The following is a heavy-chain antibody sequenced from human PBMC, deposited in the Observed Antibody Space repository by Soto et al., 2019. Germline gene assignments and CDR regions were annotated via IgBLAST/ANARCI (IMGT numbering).Heavy chain of an antibody. CDR3: VGTGTTDDF. Sequence: VQLQGSGPGLLKPSQTLSLTCTVSGASVNTGDYYWSYIRQPPGKGLEWLGYIFYSGDTYYNPSLKSQATISLNTSRNQFALTLTSVTDADTALYYCVGTGTTDDFGGKGTLVPVSS. CDR1: GASVNTGDYY. J-gene: IGHJ1*01. V-gene: IGHV4-30-4*01. D-gene: IGHD1-7*01. CDR2: IFYSGDT.